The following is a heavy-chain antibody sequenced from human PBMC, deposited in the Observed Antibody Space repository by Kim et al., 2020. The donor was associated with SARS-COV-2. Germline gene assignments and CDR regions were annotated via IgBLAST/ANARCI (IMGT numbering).Heavy chain of an antibody. D-gene: IGHD2-21*01. CDR2: INHSGST. CDR1: GGSFSGYY. V-gene: IGHV4-34*01. Sequence: SETLSLTCAVYGGSFSGYYWSWIRKPPGKGLEWIGEINHSGSTNYNPSLKSRVTISVDTSKNQFSLKLSSVTAADTAVYYCARGAGGCGHYYYYGMDVWGQGTTVTVSS. J-gene: IGHJ6*02. CDR3: ARGAGGCGHYYYYGMDV.